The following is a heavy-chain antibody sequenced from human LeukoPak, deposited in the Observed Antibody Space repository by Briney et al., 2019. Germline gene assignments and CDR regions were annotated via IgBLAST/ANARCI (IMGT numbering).Heavy chain of an antibody. V-gene: IGHV3-21*01. D-gene: IGHD1-26*01. Sequence: GGSLRLSCAASGFTFSSYSMNWVRQAPGKGLEWVSSISSSSSYIYYADSVKGRFTISRDNAKSSLYLQMNSLRAEDTAVYYCARDRVVGAGRNDYWGQGTLVTVSS. J-gene: IGHJ4*02. CDR1: GFTFSSYS. CDR2: ISSSSSYI. CDR3: ARDRVVGAGRNDY.